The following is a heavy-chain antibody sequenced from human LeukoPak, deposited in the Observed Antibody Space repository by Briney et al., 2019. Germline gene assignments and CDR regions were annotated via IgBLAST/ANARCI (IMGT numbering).Heavy chain of an antibody. D-gene: IGHD2/OR15-2a*01. CDR2: LWAHGRSE. V-gene: IGHV3-33*01. Sequence: PGGSLRLSCAASGFTLSRHGMHWVRQAPGKGLEWVAVLWAHGRSEYYADSVKGRFSISRDISRSMVYLQMNSLRAEDTAVYYCARDDDTNSRYSLFEYWGQGTRVTVSP. J-gene: IGHJ4*02. CDR3: ARDDDTNSRYSLFEY. CDR1: GFTLSRHG.